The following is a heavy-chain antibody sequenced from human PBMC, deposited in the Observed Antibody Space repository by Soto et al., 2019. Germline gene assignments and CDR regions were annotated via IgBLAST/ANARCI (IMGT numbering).Heavy chain of an antibody. CDR1: GYTFTGYY. CDR3: TRRENDY. CDR2: INPNSGGT. V-gene: IGHV1-2*02. J-gene: IGHJ4*02. Sequence: ASVKVSCKASGYTFTGYYMHWVRQAPGQRLEWLGWINPNSGGTNYAQKFQGRVTMTRDTSISTAYMGLSSLRSDDTAIYYCTRRENDYWGQGTLVTVSS.